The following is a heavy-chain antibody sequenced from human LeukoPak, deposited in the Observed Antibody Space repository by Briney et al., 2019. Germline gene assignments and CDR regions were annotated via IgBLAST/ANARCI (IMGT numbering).Heavy chain of an antibody. D-gene: IGHD6-13*01. CDR2: ISYDGSNK. CDR1: GFSFSSDG. V-gene: IGHV3-30*18. Sequence: PGGSLRLSCAASGFSFSSDGMHWVRQAPGKGLEWVAVISYDGSNKYYADSVKGRFTISRDNSKNTLYLQMNSLRAEDTAVYYCAKESRRHSSSWMFDPWGQGTLVTVSS. J-gene: IGHJ5*02. CDR3: AKESRRHSSSWMFDP.